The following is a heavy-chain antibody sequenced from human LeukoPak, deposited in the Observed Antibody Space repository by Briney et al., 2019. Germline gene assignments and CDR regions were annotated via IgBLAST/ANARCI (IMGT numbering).Heavy chain of an antibody. D-gene: IGHD3-22*01. J-gene: IGHJ4*02. V-gene: IGHV3-66*04. Sequence: QPGGSLRLSCAASGITVSTNYMSWVRQAPGKGLEWVSIIYSGGATFYADSVKGRFTISRENSKNTLWLQMNSLRAEDTAVYYCARPGYDSSGYYQDYWGQGTLVTVSS. CDR1: GITVSTNY. CDR2: IYSGGAT. CDR3: ARPGYDSSGYYQDY.